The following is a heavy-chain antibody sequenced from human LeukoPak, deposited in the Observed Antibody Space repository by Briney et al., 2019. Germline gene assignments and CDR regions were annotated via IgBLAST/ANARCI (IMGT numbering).Heavy chain of an antibody. Sequence: PGGSLRLSCAASGFTFSDYYMSWIRQAPGKGLEWVSYISSSGSTIYYADSVEGRFTISRDNAKNSLYLQMNSLRAEDTAVYYCARDNYYGSGSYGFDYWGQGTLVTVSS. CDR3: ARDNYYGSGSYGFDY. J-gene: IGHJ4*02. D-gene: IGHD3-10*01. CDR2: ISSSGSTI. CDR1: GFTFSDYY. V-gene: IGHV3-11*01.